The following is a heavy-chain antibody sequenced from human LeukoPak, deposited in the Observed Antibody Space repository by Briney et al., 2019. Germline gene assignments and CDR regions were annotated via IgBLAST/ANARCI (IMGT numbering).Heavy chain of an antibody. Sequence: SETLSLTCAVYGGSFSGYYWSWIRQPPGKGLEWIGEINHSGSTNYNPSLKSRVTISVDTSKNQFSLKLSSVTAADTAMYYCARGGGSYYGWGQGTLVTVSS. CDR3: ARGGGSYYG. J-gene: IGHJ4*02. CDR2: INHSGST. V-gene: IGHV4-34*01. D-gene: IGHD1-26*01. CDR1: GGSFSGYY.